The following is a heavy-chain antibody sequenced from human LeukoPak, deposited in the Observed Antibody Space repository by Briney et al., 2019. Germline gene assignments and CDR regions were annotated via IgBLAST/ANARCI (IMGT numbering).Heavy chain of an antibody. CDR1: GYTFTGYY. D-gene: IGHD4-17*01. J-gene: IGHJ4*02. Sequence: ASVKVSCKASGYTFTGYYMHWVRQAPGQGLEWMGWISPNSGGTNYAQKFQGRVTMTRDTSISTAYMELSGLRSDDTAVYYCRTDRYGDYGDYIDYWGQGTLVTVSS. CDR3: RTDRYGDYGDYIDY. CDR2: ISPNSGGT. V-gene: IGHV1-2*02.